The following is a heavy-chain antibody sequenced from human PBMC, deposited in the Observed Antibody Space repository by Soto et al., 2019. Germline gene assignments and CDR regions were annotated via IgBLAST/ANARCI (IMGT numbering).Heavy chain of an antibody. Sequence: ASVKDSCKASGYTFTSYAMHWVRPAPGQRLGWMGWINAGNGNTKYSQKFQGRVTITRDTSASTAYMELSSLRSEDTAVYYCARDGYNSEIEIWGKGTMVTVSS. J-gene: IGHJ3*02. CDR1: GYTFTSYA. D-gene: IGHD5-12*01. V-gene: IGHV1-3*01. CDR2: INAGNGNT. CDR3: ARDGYNSEIEI.